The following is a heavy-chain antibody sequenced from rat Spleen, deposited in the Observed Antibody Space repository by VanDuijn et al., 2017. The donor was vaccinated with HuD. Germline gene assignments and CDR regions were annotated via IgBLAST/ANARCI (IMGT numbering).Heavy chain of an antibody. CDR1: GFTFGDFY. V-gene: IGHV5-29*01. Sequence: EVQLVESDGGLVQPGRSLKLSCAASGFTFGDFYMAWVRQAPAKGLEWVTTISYDGSKTYYRDSVKGRFTISRDNARSTLNLHMDSLRSEDTAIYYCARQRDTYYGYNSFDYWGQGVLVTVSS. D-gene: IGHD1-9*01. CDR3: ARQRDTYYGYNSFDY. CDR2: ISYDGSKT. J-gene: IGHJ2*01.